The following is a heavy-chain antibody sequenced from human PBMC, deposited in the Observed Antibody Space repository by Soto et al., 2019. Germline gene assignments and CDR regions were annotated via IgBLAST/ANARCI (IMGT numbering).Heavy chain of an antibody. J-gene: IGHJ4*02. Sequence: ASVKVSCKASGYTFTSYGISWVRQAPGQGFEWMGWISAYNGNTNYAQKLQGRVTMTTDTSTSTAYMELRSLRSDDTAVYYCARWITMVRGVITDYFDYWGQGTLVTVSS. CDR2: ISAYNGNT. V-gene: IGHV1-18*01. CDR1: GYTFTSYG. D-gene: IGHD3-10*01. CDR3: ARWITMVRGVITDYFDY.